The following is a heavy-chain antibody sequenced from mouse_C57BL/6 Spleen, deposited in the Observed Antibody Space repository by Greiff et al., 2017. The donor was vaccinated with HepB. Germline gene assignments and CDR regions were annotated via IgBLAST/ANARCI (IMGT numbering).Heavy chain of an antibody. Sequence: QVQLKQSGAELVMPGASVKLSCKASGYTFTSYWMHWVKQRPGQGLEWIGEIDPSDSYTNYNQKFKGKSTLTVDKSSSTAYMQLSSLTSEDSAGYYCARWPSYYYGSSYDYFDYWGQGTTLTVSS. J-gene: IGHJ2*01. D-gene: IGHD1-1*01. V-gene: IGHV1-69*01. CDR2: IDPSDSYT. CDR1: GYTFTSYW. CDR3: ARWPSYYYGSSYDYFDY.